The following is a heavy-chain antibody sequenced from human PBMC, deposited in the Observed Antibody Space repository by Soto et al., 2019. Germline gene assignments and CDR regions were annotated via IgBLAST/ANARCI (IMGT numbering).Heavy chain of an antibody. V-gene: IGHV1-8*01. CDR1: GYTFTSYD. CDR3: ARGHNWNYGDAFDI. CDR2: MNPNSGNT. Sequence: SVKVSCKASGYTFTSYDINWVRQATGQGLEWMGWMNPNSGNTGYAQKFQGRVTMTRNTSISTAYMELSSLRSEDTAVYYCARGHNWNYGDAFDIWGQGTMVTVSS. J-gene: IGHJ3*02. D-gene: IGHD1-7*01.